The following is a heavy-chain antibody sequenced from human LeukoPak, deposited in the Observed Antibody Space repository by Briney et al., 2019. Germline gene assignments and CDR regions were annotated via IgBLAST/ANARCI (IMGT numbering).Heavy chain of an antibody. Sequence: SVKVSCKASGGTFSSYAISWVQQAPGQGLEWMGGIIPMFGTANYAQKFQGRVTITTEESTSTAYMELSSLGSEDTAMYYCARVFARGGEISGSYYYYWGQGTLVTVSS. CDR1: GGTFSSYA. V-gene: IGHV1-69*05. J-gene: IGHJ4*02. CDR2: IIPMFGTA. CDR3: ARVFARGGEISGSYYYY. D-gene: IGHD1-26*01.